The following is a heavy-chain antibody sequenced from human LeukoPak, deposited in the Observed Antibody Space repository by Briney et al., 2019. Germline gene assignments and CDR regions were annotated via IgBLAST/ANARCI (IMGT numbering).Heavy chain of an antibody. CDR3: ARGGVVPADAFDI. V-gene: IGHV4-59*01. CDR2: IYYSGST. J-gene: IGHJ3*02. Sequence: SETLSLTCTVSGGSISSYYWSWIRQPPGKGLEWIGYIYYSGSTNYNPSLKSRVTISVDTSKNQFSLKLSSVTAADTAVYYCARGGVVPADAFDIWGQGTMVTVSS. CDR1: GGSISSYY. D-gene: IGHD2-15*01.